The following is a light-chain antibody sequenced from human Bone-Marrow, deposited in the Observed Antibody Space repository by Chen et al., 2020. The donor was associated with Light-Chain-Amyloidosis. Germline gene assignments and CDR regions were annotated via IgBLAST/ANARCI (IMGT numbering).Light chain of an antibody. CDR2: RDT. V-gene: IGLV3-25*03. Sequence: SYELTQPPSVAVSPGQTARITCSGDDLPTKYAYWYQQKPGQAPVLVIHRDTERPAGISERFSGSSSGTTAPLTISGVQAEDEADYHCHSSDSSGPYEVIFGGVTNLTVL. CDR1: DLPTKY. J-gene: IGLJ2*01. CDR3: HSSDSSGPYEVI.